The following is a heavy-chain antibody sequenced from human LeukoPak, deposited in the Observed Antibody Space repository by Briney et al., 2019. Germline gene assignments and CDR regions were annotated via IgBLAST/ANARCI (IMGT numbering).Heavy chain of an antibody. Sequence: ASVKVSCKASGGTSSSYAISWVRQAPGQGLEWMGGIIPIFGTANYAQKFQGRVTITADESTSTAYMELSSLRSEDTAVYYCAGVLLGYCSGGSCYPPAFDIWGQGTMVTVSS. CDR1: GGTSSSYA. J-gene: IGHJ3*02. CDR2: IIPIFGTA. V-gene: IGHV1-69*13. CDR3: AGVLLGYCSGGSCYPPAFDI. D-gene: IGHD2-15*01.